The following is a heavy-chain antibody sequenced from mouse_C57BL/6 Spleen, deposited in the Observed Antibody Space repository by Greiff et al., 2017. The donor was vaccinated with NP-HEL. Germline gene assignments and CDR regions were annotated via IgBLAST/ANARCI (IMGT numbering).Heavy chain of an antibody. Sequence: QVQLQQSGAELARPGASVKMSCKASGYTFTSYTMHWVKQRPGQGLEWIGYINPSSGYTKYNQKFKDKATLTADKSSSTAYMQLSSLTSEDSAVYYCAIGGSLYAMDYWGQGTSVTVSS. CDR1: GYTFTSYT. J-gene: IGHJ4*01. V-gene: IGHV1-4*01. CDR2: INPSSGYT. D-gene: IGHD1-1*02. CDR3: AIGGSLYAMDY.